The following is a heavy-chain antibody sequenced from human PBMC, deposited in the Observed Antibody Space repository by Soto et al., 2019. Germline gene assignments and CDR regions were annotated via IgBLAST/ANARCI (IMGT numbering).Heavy chain of an antibody. CDR2: ISYDGSDK. CDR3: AKDGAPRYCSRSRCHPAGAY. D-gene: IGHD2-15*01. V-gene: IGHV3-30*18. CDR1: GFTFSNYG. J-gene: IGHJ4*02. Sequence: QVQLVESGGGVVQPGRSLRLSCAGSGFTFSNYGLHWVRQAPGKGLEWVAVISYDGSDKYYADSVKGRFTISRDNSNNMLYLQRDSLRAEDTAVYYWAKDGAPRYCSRSRCHPAGAYWGEATLVTVSS.